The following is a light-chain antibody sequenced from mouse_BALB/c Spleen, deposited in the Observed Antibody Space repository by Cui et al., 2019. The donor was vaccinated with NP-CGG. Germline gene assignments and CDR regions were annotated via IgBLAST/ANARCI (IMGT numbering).Light chain of an antibody. CDR2: GTN. CDR3: ALWYSNHWV. V-gene: IGLV1*01. CDR1: TGAVTTSNY. J-gene: IGLJ1*01. Sequence: QAVVTQKSALTTSPGETVTLTCRSSTGAVTTSNYANWVQEKPDHLFTGLIGGTNNRVPGVSARFSGSLIGDKAALTITGAQTEDEAIYFCALWYSNHWVFGGGTKLTVL.